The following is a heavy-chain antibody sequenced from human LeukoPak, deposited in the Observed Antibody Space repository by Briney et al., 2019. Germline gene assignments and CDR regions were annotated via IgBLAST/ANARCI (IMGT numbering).Heavy chain of an antibody. CDR2: INHSGST. CDR1: GGSFSGYY. J-gene: IGHJ4*02. CDR3: ARQLSYCSTTSCQGPAGLFDY. V-gene: IGHV4-34*01. Sequence: PSETLSLTCAVYGGSFSGYYWSWIRQPPGKGLEGIGEINHSGSTNYNPSLKSRVTISVDTSKNQFSLRLSSVTAADTDVYYCARQLSYCSTTSCQGPAGLFDYWGQGTLVTVSS. D-gene: IGHD2-2*01.